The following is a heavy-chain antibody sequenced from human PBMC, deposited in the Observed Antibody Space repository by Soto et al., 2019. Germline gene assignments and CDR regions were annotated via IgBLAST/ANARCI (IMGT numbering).Heavy chain of an antibody. V-gene: IGHV1-69*13. D-gene: IGHD6-13*01. Sequence: SVKVSCTASGGTFSSYAISWVRQAPGQGLEWMGGVIPIFGTANYAQKFQGRVTITADESTSTAYMELSSLRSEDTAVYYCARSRRGYSSPSGAFDIWGQGTMVTVSS. CDR2: VIPIFGTA. J-gene: IGHJ3*02. CDR3: ARSRRGYSSPSGAFDI. CDR1: GGTFSSYA.